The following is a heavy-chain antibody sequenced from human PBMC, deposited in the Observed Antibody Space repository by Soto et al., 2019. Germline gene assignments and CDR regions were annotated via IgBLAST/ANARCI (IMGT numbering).Heavy chain of an antibody. V-gene: IGHV4-34*01. D-gene: IGHD2-15*01. Sequence: SETLSLTCAVYGVSFSGYYWSWIRQPPGKGLEWIGEINHSGSTNYNPSLKSRVTISVDTSKNQFSLKLSSVTAAGTAVYYCASSGVVVVAATQYFQHWGQGTLVTVSS. CDR1: GVSFSGYY. J-gene: IGHJ1*01. CDR3: ASSGVVVVAATQYFQH. CDR2: INHSGST.